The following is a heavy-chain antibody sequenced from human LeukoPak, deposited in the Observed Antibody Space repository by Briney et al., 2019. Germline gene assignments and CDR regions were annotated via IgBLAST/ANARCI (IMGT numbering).Heavy chain of an antibody. V-gene: IGHV1-18*01. D-gene: IGHD1-26*01. Sequence: ASVKVSCKASGYTFTSYGISWVRQAPGQGLEWMGWISAYNGNTNYAQKLQGRVTMTTDTSTSTAYMELRSLRSDDTAVYYCARSQYRCSGSYYGYWFDPWGQGTLVTVSS. CDR3: ARSQYRCSGSYYGYWFDP. CDR2: ISAYNGNT. CDR1: GYTFTSYG. J-gene: IGHJ5*02.